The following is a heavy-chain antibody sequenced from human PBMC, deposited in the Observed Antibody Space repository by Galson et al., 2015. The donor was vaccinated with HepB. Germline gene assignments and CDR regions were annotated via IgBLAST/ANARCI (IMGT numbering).Heavy chain of an antibody. CDR1: GDSVSSSSVV. J-gene: IGHJ3*02. Sequence: CAISGDSVSSSSVVWMWIRQSPSRGLEWLGRTYYNSKWYTDYAVSVKSRITIDPDTSKNHFSLQLKSVTPEDTAVYYCARARWSLRAFDIWGQGTMVTVSS. CDR3: ARARWSLRAFDI. V-gene: IGHV6-1*01. D-gene: IGHD2-21*01. CDR2: TYYNSKWYT.